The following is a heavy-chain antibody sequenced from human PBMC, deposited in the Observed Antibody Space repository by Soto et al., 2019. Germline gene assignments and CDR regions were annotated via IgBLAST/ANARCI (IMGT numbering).Heavy chain of an antibody. Sequence: GGSLRLSCTSSGFTFGDYAMGWFRQAPGKGLEWVGFIRSKAYGGTTEYAASVKGRFTISRDDSKSIAYLQMNSLKTEDTAVYYCTRAVVPAAMGYYYYGMDVRGQGTTLTVSS. J-gene: IGHJ6*02. CDR2: IRSKAYGGTT. V-gene: IGHV3-49*03. D-gene: IGHD2-2*01. CDR1: GFTFGDYA. CDR3: TRAVVPAAMGYYYYGMDV.